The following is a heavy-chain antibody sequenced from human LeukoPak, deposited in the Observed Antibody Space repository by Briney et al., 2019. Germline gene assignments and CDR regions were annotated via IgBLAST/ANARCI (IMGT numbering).Heavy chain of an antibody. CDR1: GGSISSYY. J-gene: IGHJ4*02. Sequence: SETLSLTCTVSGGSISSYYWSWIRQPPGKGLEWIGYIYYSGSTNYNPSLKSRVTISVDTSKNQFSLKLSSVTAADTAVYYCARGNRGRIAARHFDYWGQGTLVTVSS. V-gene: IGHV4-59*08. CDR2: IYYSGST. CDR3: ARGNRGRIAARHFDY. D-gene: IGHD6-13*01.